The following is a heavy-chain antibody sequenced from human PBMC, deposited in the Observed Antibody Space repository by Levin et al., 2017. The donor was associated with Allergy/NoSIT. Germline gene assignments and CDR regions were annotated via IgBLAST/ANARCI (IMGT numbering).Heavy chain of an antibody. V-gene: IGHV4-31*03. CDR3: ARGYYDSSGYELFDY. Sequence: SSETLSLTCTVSGGSISSGGYYWSWIRQHPGKGLEWIGYIYYSGSTYYNPSLKSRVTISVDTSKNQFSLKLSSVTAADTAVYYCARGYYDSSGYELFDYWGQGTLVTVSS. CDR1: GGSISSGGYY. J-gene: IGHJ4*02. D-gene: IGHD3-22*01. CDR2: IYYSGST.